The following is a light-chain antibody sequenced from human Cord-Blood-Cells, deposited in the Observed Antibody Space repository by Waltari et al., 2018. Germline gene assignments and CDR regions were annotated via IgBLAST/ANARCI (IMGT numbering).Light chain of an antibody. J-gene: IGKJ1*01. V-gene: IGKV4-1*01. Sequence: DIVMTQSPDSLAVSLGDRATINCKSSQSVLYSPNNKNYLAWLQQKPGQPPKLLIYWASTRESGVPDRFSGSGSGTDFTLTISSLQAEDVAVYYCQQYYSTPPTFGQGTKVEIK. CDR2: WAS. CDR3: QQYYSTPPT. CDR1: QSVLYSPNNKNY.